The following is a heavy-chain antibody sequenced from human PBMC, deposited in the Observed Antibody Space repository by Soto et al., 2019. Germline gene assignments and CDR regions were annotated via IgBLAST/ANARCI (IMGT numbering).Heavy chain of an antibody. Sequence: EVQLLESGGGLVQPGGSLRLSCAASGFTFDNYAMSWVRRAPGKGLEWVSSISGSGGSTYYADSVKGRFTVSRDNSKKTVYLQMNSLGIDDTAVYYCATDATRSASHLDYWGQGTLVTVSS. CDR3: ATDATRSASHLDY. CDR2: ISGSGGST. J-gene: IGHJ4*02. CDR1: GFTFDNYA. D-gene: IGHD2-2*01. V-gene: IGHV3-23*01.